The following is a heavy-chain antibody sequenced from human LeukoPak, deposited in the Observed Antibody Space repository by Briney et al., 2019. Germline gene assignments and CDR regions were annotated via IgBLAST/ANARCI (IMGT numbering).Heavy chain of an antibody. CDR1: LGTFIRYA. J-gene: IGHJ4*02. Sequence: SVQVSCKASLGTFIRYAISWVRQAPCQERAWVGGIIPIFGTANYAQKFQGRVTITADESTSTAYTELSSMRSEDTAVYYCARCPYYYGSSSKTPQYSFDYCGQGTLVTASS. V-gene: IGHV1-69*13. CDR2: IIPIFGTA. CDR3: ARCPYYYGSSSKTPQYSFDY. D-gene: IGHD3-10*01.